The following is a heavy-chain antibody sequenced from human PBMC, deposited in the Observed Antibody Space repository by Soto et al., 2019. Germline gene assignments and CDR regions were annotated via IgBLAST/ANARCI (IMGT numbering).Heavy chain of an antibody. CDR1: GFTLSAYA. CDR2: VSHDGRNT. CDR3: AKGGRQWLVTSDFNY. V-gene: IGHV3-30*18. Sequence: HPGGALRLSCAASGFTLSAYAMHWVRQAPAKGLEWVAVVSHDGRNTHYADSVKGRFTISRDSSKNTVSLEMTSLRAEDTAVYYCAKGGRQWLVTSDFNYWGQGALVTVSS. J-gene: IGHJ4*02. D-gene: IGHD6-19*01.